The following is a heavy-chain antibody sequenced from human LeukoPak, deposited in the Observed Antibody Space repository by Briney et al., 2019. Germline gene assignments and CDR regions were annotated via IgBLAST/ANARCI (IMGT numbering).Heavy chain of an antibody. Sequence: ASVKVSCKASGYTFTNYAISWVRQAPGQGLEWMGWINTNTGNPTYAQGFTGRFVFSLDTSVSTAYLQISSLKAEGTAVYYCAREGGLYSSSSSWGLFDYWGQGTLVTVSS. D-gene: IGHD6-6*01. CDR3: AREGGLYSSSSSWGLFDY. CDR2: INTNTGNP. V-gene: IGHV7-4-1*02. J-gene: IGHJ4*02. CDR1: GYTFTNYA.